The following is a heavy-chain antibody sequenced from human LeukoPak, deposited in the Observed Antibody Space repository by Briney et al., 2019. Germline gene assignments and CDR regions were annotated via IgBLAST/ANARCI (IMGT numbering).Heavy chain of an antibody. V-gene: IGHV3-23*01. D-gene: IGHD2-2*01. J-gene: IGHJ4*02. Sequence: GGSLRLSCAASGFAFSSYAMSWVRQAPGEGLEWVSAISGSGNSTYFADSVKGRFTISRDNSKSTLYLQMNSLRAEDTAVYYCAKDTLLYCSSTSCLSFDYWGQGTLVTVSS. CDR3: AKDTLLYCSSTSCLSFDY. CDR1: GFAFSSYA. CDR2: ISGSGNST.